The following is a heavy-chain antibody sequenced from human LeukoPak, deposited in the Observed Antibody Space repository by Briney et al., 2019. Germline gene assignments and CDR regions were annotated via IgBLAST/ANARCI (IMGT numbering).Heavy chain of an antibody. D-gene: IGHD3-3*01. Sequence: AGGSLRLSCAASGFTFSNAWMSWVRQAPGKGLEWVGRIKSKTDGGTTDYAAPVTGRFTISRDDSNNTLYLQMNSLKTEDTAVYYCTTDLNRGSFGLRFLEWTRNPSALDYWGQGTLVTVSS. CDR2: IKSKTDGGTT. CDR1: GFTFSNAW. V-gene: IGHV3-15*01. J-gene: IGHJ4*02. CDR3: TTDLNRGSFGLRFLEWTRNPSALDY.